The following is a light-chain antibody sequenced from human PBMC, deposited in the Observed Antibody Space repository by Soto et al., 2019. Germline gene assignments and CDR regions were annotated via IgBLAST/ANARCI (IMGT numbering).Light chain of an antibody. CDR2: GNN. CDR1: SSNIGAGHD. J-gene: IGLJ3*02. Sequence: QSVLTQPPSVSGAPGQRVTISCTGRSSNIGAGHDVHWYQQLPGTAPKLLIYGNNNRPSGVPDRFSGSKSGTSASLAITGLQAEDEADYYCQSYDSSLSGSGVFGGGTKLTVL. CDR3: QSYDSSLSGSGV. V-gene: IGLV1-40*01.